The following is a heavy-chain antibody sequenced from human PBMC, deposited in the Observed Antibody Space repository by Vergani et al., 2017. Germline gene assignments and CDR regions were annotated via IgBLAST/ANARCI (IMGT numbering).Heavy chain of an antibody. Sequence: QVQLVQSGAEVKKPGSSVKVSCKASGCTFSSYTISWVRQAPGQGLEWMGRIIPILGIANYAQKFQGRVTITADKATSTAYMELSSLRSEDTAVYYCASLKATTSQNFYYWGQGTLVTVSS. V-gene: IGHV1-69*02. CDR1: GCTFSSYT. D-gene: IGHD5-12*01. J-gene: IGHJ4*02. CDR3: ASLKATTSQNFYY. CDR2: IIPILGIA.